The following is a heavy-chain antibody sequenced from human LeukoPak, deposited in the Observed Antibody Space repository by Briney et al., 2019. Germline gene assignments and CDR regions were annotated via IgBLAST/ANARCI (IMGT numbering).Heavy chain of an antibody. CDR3: ARQNWGVDY. CDR2: IYPGDSAT. D-gene: IGHD7-27*01. CDR1: GYGFSSYW. V-gene: IGHV5-51*01. Sequence: PGESLKISCKGSGYGFSSYWIAWVRQMPGKGLEWMGIIYPGDSATKYSPSFQGRVTVSADKSISTAYLQWSSLKASDTAMYYCARQNWGVDYWGQGTLVTVSS. J-gene: IGHJ4*02.